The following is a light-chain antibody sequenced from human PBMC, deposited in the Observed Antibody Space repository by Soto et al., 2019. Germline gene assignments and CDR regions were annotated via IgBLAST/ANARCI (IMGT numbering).Light chain of an antibody. CDR1: QGISSY. V-gene: IGKV1-9*01. CDR2: AAS. CDR3: QQLYSDVVT. Sequence: DIQLTHSPSSLSASVGDRVTITCRASQGISSYLAWYQQKPGRAPKLLIYAASTLQSGVPSRFSGSGSGTEFTLTISSLQPEDFATYFCQQLYSDVVTFGQGTRLEI. J-gene: IGKJ5*01.